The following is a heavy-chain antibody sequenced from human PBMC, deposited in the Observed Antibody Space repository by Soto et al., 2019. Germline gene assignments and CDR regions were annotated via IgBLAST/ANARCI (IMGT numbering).Heavy chain of an antibody. J-gene: IGHJ4*02. D-gene: IGHD1-26*01. CDR2: INAGNGNT. Sequence: QVQLVQSGAEVKKPGASVKVSCKASGYTFTSYAMHWVRQAPGQRLEWMGWINAGNGNTKYSQKFQGRVTITRDTSASTAYMEPSSLRSEDTAVYYCARGMGLYSFDYWGQGTLVTVSS. CDR1: GYTFTSYA. V-gene: IGHV1-3*01. CDR3: ARGMGLYSFDY.